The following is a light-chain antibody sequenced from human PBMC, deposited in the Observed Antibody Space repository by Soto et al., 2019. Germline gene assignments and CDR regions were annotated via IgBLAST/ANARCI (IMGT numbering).Light chain of an antibody. J-gene: IGLJ1*01. CDR3: SSYTGGNPSYV. CDR1: NSDVNY. V-gene: IGLV2-14*01. CDR2: EVS. Sequence: QSVLTQPASVSGAPGQSITISCTGTNSDVNYVSWHQQHPGKAPKLMIYEVSNRSSGVSNRFSGSKSGNTASLTVSGLQAEDEADYYCSSYTGGNPSYVFGTGTKVTVL.